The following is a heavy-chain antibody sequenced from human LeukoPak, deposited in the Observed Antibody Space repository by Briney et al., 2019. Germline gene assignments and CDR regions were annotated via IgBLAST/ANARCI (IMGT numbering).Heavy chain of an antibody. CDR3: GTDSRLGAFDI. V-gene: IGHV4-59*08. J-gene: IGHJ3*02. CDR2: IYYSGST. CDR1: GGSISSYY. D-gene: IGHD3-22*01. Sequence: SETLSLTCTVSGGSISSYYWSWIRQPPGKGLEWIGYIYYSGSTNYNPSLKSRVTISVDTSKNQFSLKLSSVTAADTAVYYCGTDSRLGAFDIWGQGTIVTVSS.